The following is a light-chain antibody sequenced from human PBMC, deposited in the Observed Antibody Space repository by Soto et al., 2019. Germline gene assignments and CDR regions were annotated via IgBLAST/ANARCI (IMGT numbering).Light chain of an antibody. CDR1: QSVSSSY. CDR2: GAS. V-gene: IGKV3-20*01. Sequence: ESVLTQSPGTLSVXPXXXXAXXXRASQSVSSSYLAWYQQKPGQAPRLLIYGASSRATGIPDRFSGSGSGTDFTLTISRLEPEDFAVYYCQQYGSSPLTFGGGTKVDIK. CDR3: QQYGSSPLT. J-gene: IGKJ4*01.